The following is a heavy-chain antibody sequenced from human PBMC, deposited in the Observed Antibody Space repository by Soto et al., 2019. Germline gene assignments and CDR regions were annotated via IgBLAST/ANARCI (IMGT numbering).Heavy chain of an antibody. D-gene: IGHD6-6*01. Sequence: PGGSLRLSCAASGFTFSSYSMNWVRQTPGKGLEWVSYISSRSITTYYADSVKGRFTISRDNAKNSLYLQMSNLRAEDTAVYYCAREASSSARADFWGQGTLVTVSS. J-gene: IGHJ4*02. CDR2: ISSRSITT. CDR3: AREASSSARADF. CDR1: GFTFSSYS. V-gene: IGHV3-48*01.